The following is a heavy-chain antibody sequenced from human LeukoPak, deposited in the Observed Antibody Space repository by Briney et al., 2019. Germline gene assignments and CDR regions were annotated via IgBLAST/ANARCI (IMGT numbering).Heavy chain of an antibody. Sequence: PSETLSLTCTVSGGSISSSSYYWGWIRQPPGKGLEWIGSIYYSGSTYYNPSLKSRVTISVDTSKNQFSLKLSSVTAADTAVYYCARQQNHYYYYYYMDVWGKGTTVTVSS. V-gene: IGHV4-39*01. J-gene: IGHJ6*03. D-gene: IGHD2/OR15-2a*01. CDR1: GGSISSSSYY. CDR3: ARQQNHYYYYYYMDV. CDR2: IYYSGST.